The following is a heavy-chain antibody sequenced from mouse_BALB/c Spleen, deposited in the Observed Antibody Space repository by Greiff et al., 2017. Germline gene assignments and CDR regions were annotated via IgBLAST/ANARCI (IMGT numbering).Heavy chain of an antibody. CDR1: GFTFSSYA. D-gene: IGHD1-1*01. J-gene: IGHJ4*01. CDR3: AKGILRDPYAMDD. Sequence: EVMLMESGGGLVKPGGSLKLSCAASGFTFSSYAMSWVRQTPEKRLEWVASISSGGSNYYPDSVKGRFAISRDNARNNLYLQMSSLRSEDTAMYYCAKGILRDPYAMDDWGQGTSVTVSS. V-gene: IGHV5-6-5*01. CDR2: ISSGGSN.